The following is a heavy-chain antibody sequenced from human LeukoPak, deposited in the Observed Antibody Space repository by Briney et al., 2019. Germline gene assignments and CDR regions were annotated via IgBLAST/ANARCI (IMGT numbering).Heavy chain of an antibody. J-gene: IGHJ5*02. CDR1: GFTFSDYY. D-gene: IGHD3-10*01. CDR3: ARERKVLGGSGSYHNWFDP. Sequence: GGSLRLSCAASGFTFSDYYMSWIRQAPGKGLEWVSYISSSSSYTNYADSVKGRFTISRDNAKNSLYLQMNSLRAKDTAVYYCARERKVLGGSGSYHNWFDPWGQGTLVTVSS. V-gene: IGHV3-11*05. CDR2: ISSSSSYT.